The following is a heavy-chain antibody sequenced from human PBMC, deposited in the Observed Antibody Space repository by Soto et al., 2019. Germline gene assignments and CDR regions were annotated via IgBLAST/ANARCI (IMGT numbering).Heavy chain of an antibody. V-gene: IGHV1-18*01. CDR1: GYTFTSYG. Sequence: ASVKVSCKASGYTFTSYGISWVRQAPGQGLEWMGWISAYNGNTNYAQKLQGRVTMTTDTSTSTAYMELRSLRSDDTAVYYCARDPYSYGHHDGMDVWRQGTTVTVSS. J-gene: IGHJ6*02. CDR2: ISAYNGNT. CDR3: ARDPYSYGHHDGMDV. D-gene: IGHD5-18*01.